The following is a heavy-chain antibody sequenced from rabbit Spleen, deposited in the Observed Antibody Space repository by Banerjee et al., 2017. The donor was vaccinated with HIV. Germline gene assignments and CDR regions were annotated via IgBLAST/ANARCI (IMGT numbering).Heavy chain of an antibody. D-gene: IGHD7-1*01. Sequence: QEQLEESGGGLVQPEGSLTLTCTASGFSFSNNYYMCWVRQAPGKGLEWIGCIYTGDGTSTAYASWAKGRFTVSKTSSTTVTLQLTSLTAADTATYFCARDTATSFSSYGMDLWGPGTLVTVS. CDR1: GFSFSNNYY. CDR3: ARDTATSFSSYGMDL. J-gene: IGHJ6*01. CDR2: IYTGDGTST. V-gene: IGHV1S45*01.